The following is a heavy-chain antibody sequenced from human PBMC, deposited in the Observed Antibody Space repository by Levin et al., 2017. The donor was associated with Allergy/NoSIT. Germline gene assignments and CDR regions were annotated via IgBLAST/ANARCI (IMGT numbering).Heavy chain of an antibody. CDR3: ARAFYGDYLR. CDR2: IYSGGST. Sequence: PGGSLRLSCAASGFTISSNYMSWVRQAPGKGLEWVSVIYSGGSTYYADSVKGRFTISRDNSKNTLYLQMNSLRAEDTAVYYCARAFYGDYLRWGQGTLVTVSS. J-gene: IGHJ4*02. CDR1: GFTISSNY. D-gene: IGHD4-17*01. V-gene: IGHV3-53*01.